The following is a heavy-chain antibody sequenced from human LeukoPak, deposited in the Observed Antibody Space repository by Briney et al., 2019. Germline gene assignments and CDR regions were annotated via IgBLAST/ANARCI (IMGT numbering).Heavy chain of an antibody. CDR1: GFIFNRAW. CDR3: TPVMVEDRGF. V-gene: IGHV3-15*01. Sequence: PGGSLRLSCAASGFIFNRAWMNWVRQAPGKGPEWVGRIKSKNDGGTTDYGSPVKGGFTISRDDSKNTLYLQMNSLITDDTAIYYCTPVMVEDRGFWGQGTLVTVSS. J-gene: IGHJ4*02. CDR2: IKSKNDGGTT. D-gene: IGHD2-15*01.